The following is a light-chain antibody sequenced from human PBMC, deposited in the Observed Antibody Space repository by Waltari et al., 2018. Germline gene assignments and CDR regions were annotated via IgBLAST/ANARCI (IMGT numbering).Light chain of an antibody. V-gene: IGLV1-40*01. Sequence: QSVLTQPPSVSGAPGQRVTISCTGRSSNIGTGYAVPWYQQLPGTAPKLLIYGNSNRPSGVPDRFSGSKSGTSASLAITGLQAEDEADYYCQSYDSSLSGSVFGGGTKLTVL. CDR3: QSYDSSLSGSV. CDR1: SSNIGTGYA. J-gene: IGLJ2*01. CDR2: GNS.